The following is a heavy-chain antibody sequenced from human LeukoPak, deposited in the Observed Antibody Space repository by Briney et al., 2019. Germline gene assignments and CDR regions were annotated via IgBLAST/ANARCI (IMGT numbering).Heavy chain of an antibody. V-gene: IGHV3-23*01. CDR1: GFTFSSYA. Sequence: GGSLRLSCAASGFTFSSYAMSWVRQAPGKGLEWVSAISGSGGSTYYADSVKGRFTISRDNAKNTLYLQMNSLRAEDTAVYYCARVGTGSYHFDYWGQGTLVTVSS. CDR2: ISGSGGST. D-gene: IGHD1-26*01. J-gene: IGHJ4*02. CDR3: ARVGTGSYHFDY.